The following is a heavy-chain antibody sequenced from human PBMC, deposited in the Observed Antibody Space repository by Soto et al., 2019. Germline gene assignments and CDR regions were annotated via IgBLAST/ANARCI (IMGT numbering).Heavy chain of an antibody. Sequence: PGGSLRLSCAASGFTFSSYAMSWVRQAPGKGLEWVSAISGSGGSTYYADSVKGRFTISRDNSKNTLYLQMNSLRAEDTAVYYCAKGYSSGWHLVGFFDYWGQGTLVTVSS. D-gene: IGHD6-19*01. CDR2: ISGSGGST. J-gene: IGHJ4*02. V-gene: IGHV3-23*01. CDR3: AKGYSSGWHLVGFFDY. CDR1: GFTFSSYA.